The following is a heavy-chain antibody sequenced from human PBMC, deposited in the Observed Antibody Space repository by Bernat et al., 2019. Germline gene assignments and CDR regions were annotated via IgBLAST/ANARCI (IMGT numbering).Heavy chain of an antibody. CDR2: IYYSGST. V-gene: IGHV4-59*01. Sequence: QVQLQESGPGLVKPSETLSLTCTVSGGSISSYYWSWIRPPPGKGLEWLGYIYYSGSTNYNPSLKGRVTISVDTSKNQFCLKLSSVIDADTDVYYCARSEMSIADRDLFDYWGQGTLVTVSS. CDR3: ARSEMSIADRDLFDY. D-gene: IGHD6-6*01. J-gene: IGHJ4*02. CDR1: GGSISSYY.